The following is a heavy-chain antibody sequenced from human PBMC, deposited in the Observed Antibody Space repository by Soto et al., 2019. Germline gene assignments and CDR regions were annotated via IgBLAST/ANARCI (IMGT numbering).Heavy chain of an antibody. Sequence: EVQLLESGGGLVQPGGSLRLSCAPSGFTFSSYAMSWVRQAPGKGLEWVSSISGSGGSTYYADSVKGRFTISRDRSKNTVYLQMNSLRAEDTAVYYCAKDRERSPHDSWGQGILVTVSS. V-gene: IGHV3-23*01. CDR2: ISGSGGST. J-gene: IGHJ4*02. D-gene: IGHD1-1*01. CDR3: AKDRERSPHDS. CDR1: GFTFSSYA.